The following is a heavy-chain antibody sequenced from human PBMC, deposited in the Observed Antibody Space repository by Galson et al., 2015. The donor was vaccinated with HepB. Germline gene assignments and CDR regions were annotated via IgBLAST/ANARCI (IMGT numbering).Heavy chain of an antibody. D-gene: IGHD3-22*01. CDR1: GFTFSSYW. CDR3: VRVAGDCSGYYYFVPEFYFDY. J-gene: IGHJ4*02. CDR2: INSDGITT. V-gene: IGHV3-74*01. Sequence: SLRLSCAASGFTFSSYWMHWVRQGPGKGLVWVSRINSDGITTSYADSVKGRFTISRDNAKNTLYLQMNSLRAEDTAVYYCVRVAGDCSGYYYFVPEFYFDYWGQGTLVTVSS.